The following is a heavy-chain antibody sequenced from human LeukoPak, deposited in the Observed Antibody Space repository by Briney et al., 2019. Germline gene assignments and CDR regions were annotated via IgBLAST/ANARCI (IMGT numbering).Heavy chain of an antibody. V-gene: IGHV3-23*01. CDR2: ISGSGGTT. CDR3: AKDLNQLPQHVSLDY. D-gene: IGHD1-14*01. Sequence: PGGSLRLSCAASGFTFNSYAMTWVRQAPGKGLEWVSAISGSGGTTYYADSVRGRFTISRDNSKNTLYLQMNSLRAEDTAVYYCAKDLNQLPQHVSLDYWGQGTLVTVSS. J-gene: IGHJ4*02. CDR1: GFTFNSYA.